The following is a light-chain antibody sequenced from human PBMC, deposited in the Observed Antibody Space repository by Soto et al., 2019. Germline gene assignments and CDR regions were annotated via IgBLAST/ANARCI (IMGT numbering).Light chain of an antibody. J-gene: IGKJ1*01. Sequence: DIVMTQSPLSLPVTPGEPASISCRSSQSLLHSNGYNYLDWYLQKPGQSPQLLIYLGSNRASGVPDRFSGSGSGTDCTLNISRGEAEDVGVYYCMQALQTPRTFGQGTKVEIK. V-gene: IGKV2-28*01. CDR1: QSLLHSNGYNY. CDR2: LGS. CDR3: MQALQTPRT.